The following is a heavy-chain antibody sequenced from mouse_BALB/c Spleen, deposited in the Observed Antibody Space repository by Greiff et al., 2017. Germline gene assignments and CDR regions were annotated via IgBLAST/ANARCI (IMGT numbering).Heavy chain of an antibody. V-gene: IGHV2-9*02. CDR2: IWAGGST. D-gene: IGHD2-3*01. CDR1: GFSLTSYG. CDR3: ARDDDGYPGAMDY. Sequence: QVQLKESGPGLVAPSQSLSITCTVSGFSLTSYGVHWVRQPPGKGLEWLGVIWAGGSTNYNSALMSRLSISKDNSKSQVFLKMNSLQTDDTAMYYCARDDDGYPGAMDYWGQGTSVTVSS. J-gene: IGHJ4*01.